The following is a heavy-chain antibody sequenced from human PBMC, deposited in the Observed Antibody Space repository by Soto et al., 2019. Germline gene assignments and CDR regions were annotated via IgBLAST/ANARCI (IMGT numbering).Heavy chain of an antibody. D-gene: IGHD2-2*01. CDR2: IMPGSSHI. Sequence: GGSLRLSCAASGFTFSIYSMNWVRQAPGKGLEWVSYIMPGSSHIFYADSVKGRFTISRDNGNNSLYLQMDSLRADDTAVYYCARDIGGSIVVVPAASDYWGLGTLVTVSS. J-gene: IGHJ4*02. CDR3: ARDIGGSIVVVPAASDY. V-gene: IGHV3-21*05. CDR1: GFTFSIYS.